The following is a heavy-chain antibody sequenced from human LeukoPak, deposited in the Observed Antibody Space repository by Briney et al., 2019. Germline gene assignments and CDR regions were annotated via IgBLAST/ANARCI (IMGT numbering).Heavy chain of an antibody. CDR1: GGSISSYY. D-gene: IGHD6-19*01. CDR2: IYTSGST. Sequence: PSETLSLTCTVSGGSISSYYWSWIRQPAGKGLEWIGRIYTSGSTNYNPSPKSRVTMSVDTSKNQFSLKLSSVTAADTAVYYCARDIAVAGTWKYYFDYWGQGTLVTVSS. J-gene: IGHJ4*02. V-gene: IGHV4-4*07. CDR3: ARDIAVAGTWKYYFDY.